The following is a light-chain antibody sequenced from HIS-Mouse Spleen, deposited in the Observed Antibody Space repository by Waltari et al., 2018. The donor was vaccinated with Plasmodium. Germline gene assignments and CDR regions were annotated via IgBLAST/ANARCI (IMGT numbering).Light chain of an antibody. J-gene: IGKJ1*01. CDR2: GAS. Sequence: EIVLTQSPGTLSLSPGERATLSCRASQSVSSSYLAWYQQKPGQAPRLLNYGASSRATGIPDRFSGSGSGTDFPLTISRLEPEDFAVYYCQQYGSSLPWTFGQGTKVEIK. CDR3: QQYGSSLPWT. V-gene: IGKV3-20*01. CDR1: QSVSSSY.